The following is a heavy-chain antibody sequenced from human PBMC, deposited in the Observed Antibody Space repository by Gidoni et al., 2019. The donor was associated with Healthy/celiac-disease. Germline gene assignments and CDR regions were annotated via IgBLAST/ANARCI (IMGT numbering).Heavy chain of an antibody. CDR3: SRQWLDQGMDV. Sequence: QVQLVPSGADVKKPGASVKVSCQASGYTFTSFGISWVRQAPGQGLGWMGWISAYNGNTNDAQKIQGRVTMTTDTSTSTAYMELRSLRSDDTAVYYCSRQWLDQGMDVWGQGTTVTVSS. D-gene: IGHD6-19*01. CDR2: ISAYNGNT. J-gene: IGHJ6*02. CDR1: GYTFTSFG. V-gene: IGHV1-18*01.